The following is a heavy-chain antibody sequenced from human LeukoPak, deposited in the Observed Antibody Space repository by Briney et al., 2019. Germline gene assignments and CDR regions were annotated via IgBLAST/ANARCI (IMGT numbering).Heavy chain of an antibody. CDR1: GLTLSRYW. CDR2: INSDGSST. D-gene: IGHD1-26*01. V-gene: IGHV3-74*01. J-gene: IGHJ3*02. CDR3: AKDQWELLRPGAFDI. Sequence: QPGGSLRLSCAVSGLTLSRYWMHWVRQAPGKGLVWVSRINSDGSSTNYDDSVKGRFTISRDNSKNTLYLQMNSLRAEDTAVYYCAKDQWELLRPGAFDIWGQGTMVTVSS.